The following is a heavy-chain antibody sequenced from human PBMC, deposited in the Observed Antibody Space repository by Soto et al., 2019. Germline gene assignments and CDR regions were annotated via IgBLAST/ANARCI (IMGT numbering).Heavy chain of an antibody. D-gene: IGHD2-15*01. Sequence: EVQLVESGGGLVQPGRSLRLSCAASGFTFDDYAMHWVRQAPGKGLEWVSGISWNSGSIGYADSVKGRFTISRDNAKNSLYLQMNSLRAEDTALYYCAKALNTPHTQGYCSGGSCYWDDAFDIWGQGTMVTVSS. CDR3: AKALNTPHTQGYCSGGSCYWDDAFDI. V-gene: IGHV3-9*01. CDR1: GFTFDDYA. J-gene: IGHJ3*02. CDR2: ISWNSGSI.